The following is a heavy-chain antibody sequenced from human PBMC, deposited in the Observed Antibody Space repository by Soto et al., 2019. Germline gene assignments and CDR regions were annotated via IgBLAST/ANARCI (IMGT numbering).Heavy chain of an antibody. CDR2: IYHSGST. D-gene: IGHD6-13*01. J-gene: IGHJ5*02. Sequence: TLSLTCAVSGGSISSGGYSWSWIRQPPGKGLEWIGYIYHSGSTYYNPSLKSRVTISVDRSKNQFSLKLSSVTAADTAVYYSARGIYSSTNWFDPWGQGTLVTVSS. CDR3: ARGIYSSTNWFDP. CDR1: GGSISSGGYS. V-gene: IGHV4-30-2*01.